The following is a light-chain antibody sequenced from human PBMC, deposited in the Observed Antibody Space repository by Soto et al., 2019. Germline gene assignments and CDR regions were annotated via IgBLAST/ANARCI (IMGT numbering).Light chain of an antibody. Sequence: EIVLTQSPATLSLSPGERATLSCRASQSVNRYLAWYQQKPGQAPRLLIYDASNRATGIPARFSGSGSETDFTLTISSLEPEDFAIYYCQQRSNWPLTFGGGTKVEIK. CDR2: DAS. CDR1: QSVNRY. J-gene: IGKJ4*01. CDR3: QQRSNWPLT. V-gene: IGKV3-11*01.